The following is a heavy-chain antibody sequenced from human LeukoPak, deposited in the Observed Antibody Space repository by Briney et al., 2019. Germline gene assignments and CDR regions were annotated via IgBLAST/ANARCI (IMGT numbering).Heavy chain of an antibody. V-gene: IGHV3-23*01. D-gene: IGHD3-16*01. Sequence: GGSLRLSCAASGFTFSTYAMNWVRRAPEKGLEWVSGIIGNGYNTYYADSVKGRFTISRDNSKNILYLQMNSLRAEDTAVYFCAKDLPDRFRKFDYWGQGTLVTVSS. CDR2: IIGNGYNT. CDR1: GFTFSTYA. J-gene: IGHJ4*02. CDR3: AKDLPDRFRKFDY.